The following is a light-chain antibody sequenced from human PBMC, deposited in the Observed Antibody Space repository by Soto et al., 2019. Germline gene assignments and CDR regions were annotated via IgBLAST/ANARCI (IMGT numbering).Light chain of an antibody. CDR1: SSDVGGYNY. J-gene: IGLJ2*01. CDR3: RSYTSSSTLVV. Sequence: QSALTQPASASGSPGQSITISCTGTSSDVGGYNYVSWYQQHPGNAPKLMIYDVSNRPSGVSNRFSGSKSGNTASLTISGLQAEDEADYYCRSYTSSSTLVVFGGGTKLTVL. V-gene: IGLV2-14*01. CDR2: DVS.